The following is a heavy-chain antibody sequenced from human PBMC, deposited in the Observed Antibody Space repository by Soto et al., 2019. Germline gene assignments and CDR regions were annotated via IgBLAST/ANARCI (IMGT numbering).Heavy chain of an antibody. CDR2: ISAYNGNT. J-gene: IGHJ4*02. CDR3: ARGGNDYGDYFDY. D-gene: IGHD4-17*01. CDR1: GYTFTSYG. Sequence: ASVKVSCKASGYTFTSYGISWVRQAPGQGLEWMGWISAYNGNTNYAQKLQGRVTMTTDPSTGRAYMGLRSLGSDDTAVYYCARGGNDYGDYFDYWGQGTLVTVSS. V-gene: IGHV1-18*01.